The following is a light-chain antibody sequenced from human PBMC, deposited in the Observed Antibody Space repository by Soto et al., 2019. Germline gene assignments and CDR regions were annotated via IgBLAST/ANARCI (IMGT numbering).Light chain of an antibody. CDR1: SSDVGGYNY. V-gene: IGLV2-14*01. CDR2: DVS. J-gene: IGLJ2*01. Sequence: QSALTQPASVSGSPGQSITISCTGTSSDVGGYNYVSWYQQHPGKAPKLMIYDVSNRPSGVSNRFSGSKSGNTASLTISGLQAEDEADYYCSSYTSSSTLVFGGVTKLTFL. CDR3: SSYTSSSTLV.